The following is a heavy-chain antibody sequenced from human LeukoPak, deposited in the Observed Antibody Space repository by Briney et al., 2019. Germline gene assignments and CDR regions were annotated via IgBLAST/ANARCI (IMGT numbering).Heavy chain of an antibody. CDR1: GITLSNYG. CDR3: AKRGVVIRVILVGFHKEANYFDS. V-gene: IGHV3-23*01. J-gene: IGHJ4*02. CDR2: ISGSGGRT. Sequence: GGSLRLSCAVSGITLSNYGMSWVRQAPGKGLEWVAGISGSGGRTNYADSVKGRFTVSRDNPKNTLYLQMDSLRAEDTAVYFCAKRGVVIRVILVGFHKEANYFDSWGQGALVTVSS. D-gene: IGHD3-22*01.